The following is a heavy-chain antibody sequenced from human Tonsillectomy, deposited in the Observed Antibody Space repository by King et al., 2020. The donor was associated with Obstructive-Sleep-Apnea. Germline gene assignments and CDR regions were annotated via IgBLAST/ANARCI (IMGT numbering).Heavy chain of an antibody. D-gene: IGHD2-2*01. J-gene: IGHJ4*02. CDR3: ANDRRYQPVSDY. V-gene: IGHV3-23*04. CDR1: GFTFSSYA. Sequence: VQLVESGGGLVQPGGSLRLSCAASGFTFSSYAMSRVRQAPGKGLEWVSAISGSGGSTYYADSVKGRFTISRDNSKNTLYLQMNSLRAEDTAVYYCANDRRYQPVSDYWGQGTLVTVSS. CDR2: ISGSGGST.